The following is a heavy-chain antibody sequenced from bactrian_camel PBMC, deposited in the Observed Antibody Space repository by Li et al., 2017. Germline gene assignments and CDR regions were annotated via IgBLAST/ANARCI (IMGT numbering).Heavy chain of an antibody. J-gene: IGHJ4*01. Sequence: HVQLVESGGRSVQAGGSLRLSCQSNVYTSGFWCMGWFRHGRGNQGEGVATIDSDGGTLYADSVKGRFTISKDNAKNTLYLQMNDLKPEDTAEYICAAVYGLNCRGSAPWGYGTQVTVS. D-gene: IGHD5*01. V-gene: IGHV3S53*01. CDR2: IDSDGGT. CDR1: VYTSGFWC.